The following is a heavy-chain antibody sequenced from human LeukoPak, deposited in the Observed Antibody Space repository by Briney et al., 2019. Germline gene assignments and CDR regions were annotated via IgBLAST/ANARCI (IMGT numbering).Heavy chain of an antibody. CDR3: AKGEQGSWPAVGYYYMDV. CDR2: VYYSGGT. CDR1: GGSIGSYY. D-gene: IGHD6-13*01. V-gene: IGHV4-59*01. J-gene: IGHJ6*03. Sequence: KPSETLSLTCTVSGGSIGSYYWSWIRQPPGKRLEWIGYVYYSGGTNYNPSLKSRVNISVDTSKNQFSLNLNTVTAADTAVYYCAKGEQGSWPAVGYYYMDVWGKGTTVTVSS.